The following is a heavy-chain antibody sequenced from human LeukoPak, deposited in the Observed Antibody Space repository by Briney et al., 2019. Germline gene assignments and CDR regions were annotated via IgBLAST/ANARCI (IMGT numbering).Heavy chain of an antibody. CDR3: ARHVGSYGPLDY. D-gene: IGHD5-18*01. CDR1: GYSFMDCW. Sequence: GESLKISCMGSGYSFMDCWIGWVRQMPGKGLEWMGIIYPGDSDIRYSPSFQGQVTISADKSINTAYLQWSSLKASDTAMYYCARHVGSYGPLDYWGQGTLVTVSS. J-gene: IGHJ4*02. V-gene: IGHV5-51*01. CDR2: IYPGDSDI.